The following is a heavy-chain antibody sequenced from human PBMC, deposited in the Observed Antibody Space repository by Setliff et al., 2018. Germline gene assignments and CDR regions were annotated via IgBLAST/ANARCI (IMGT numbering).Heavy chain of an antibody. Sequence: SVKVSCKASGSSFNSDVITWERQAPGQGLEWMGRLIPILGKANYAETSQGRVLITADRSTNTVQMKVSSLRSEDTAVYYCARELRSPFWHIDYWGQGTLVTVLL. J-gene: IGHJ4*02. V-gene: IGHV1-69*13. CDR1: GSSFNSDV. D-gene: IGHD3-16*01. CDR2: LIPILGKA. CDR3: ARELRSPFWHIDY.